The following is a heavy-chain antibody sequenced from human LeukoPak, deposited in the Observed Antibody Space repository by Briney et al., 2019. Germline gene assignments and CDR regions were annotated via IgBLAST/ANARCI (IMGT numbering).Heavy chain of an antibody. CDR3: TRGFWVTGSNWFDP. J-gene: IGHJ5*02. CDR1: GGSISNYY. CDR2: IYTSGST. D-gene: IGHD2-21*02. Sequence: SETLSLTRTVSGGSISNYYWSWIRQPAGKGLEWIGRIYTSGSTNYNPSLKSRVTMSVDTSKNQFSLKLGSVTAADTAVYYCTRGFWVTGSNWFDPWGQGTLVTVSS. V-gene: IGHV4-4*07.